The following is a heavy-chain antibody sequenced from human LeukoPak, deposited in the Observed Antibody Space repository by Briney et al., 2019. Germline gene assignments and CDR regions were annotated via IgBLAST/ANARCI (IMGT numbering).Heavy chain of an antibody. CDR2: IYHSGNT. V-gene: IGHV4-38-2*02. CDR3: AKLDNYDLMIAY. D-gene: IGHD3-3*01. Sequence: PSETLSLTCTVSGYSISSGYYWGWIRQPPGKGLEWIGNIYHSGNTYYNPSLKSRVTISVDTSKNQFSLKLSSVTAADTALYYCAKLDNYDLMIAYWGQGTLVTASS. J-gene: IGHJ4*02. CDR1: GYSISSGYY.